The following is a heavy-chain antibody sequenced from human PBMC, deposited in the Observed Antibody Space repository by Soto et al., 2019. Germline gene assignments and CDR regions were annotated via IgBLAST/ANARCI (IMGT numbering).Heavy chain of an antibody. V-gene: IGHV3-23*01. Sequence: GSSLAVSSPITMFAFNGRYRHGMSWVRQSPGKGPEWVSTISSNGANTHYAESVKGRFTISKDASRNTVHLHMNSLRADDTATNFCVYCVSAQFHYWGDGT. D-gene: IGHD2-21*01. J-gene: IGHJ4*01. CDR1: MFAFNGRYRHG. CDR2: ISSNGANT. CDR3: VYCVSAQFHY.